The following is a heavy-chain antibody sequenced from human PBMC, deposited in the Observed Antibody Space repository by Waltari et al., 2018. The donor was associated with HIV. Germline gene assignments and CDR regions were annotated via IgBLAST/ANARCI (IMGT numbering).Heavy chain of an antibody. CDR1: GFTVSSYW. CDR3: TRGNGHAFDL. CDR2: INRDGSST. D-gene: IGHD2-8*01. V-gene: IGHV3-74*01. Sequence: EVQLVESGGGSVQPGGSLRLSCAASGFTVSSYWMFWVRQVPGKGLVWVSRINRDGSSTTYADSVKGRFTISRDNAKNTLYLQMNSLRAEDTAMYYCTRGNGHAFDLWGQGTMVTVSS. J-gene: IGHJ3*01.